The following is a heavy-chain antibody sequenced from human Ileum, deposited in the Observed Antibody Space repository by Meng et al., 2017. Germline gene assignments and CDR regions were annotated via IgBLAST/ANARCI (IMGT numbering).Heavy chain of an antibody. CDR1: GGSGSSGGYA. CDR2: AST. Sequence: VLCRESGRGRVGRPRTLSLTGAVSGGSGSSGGYAWGWIRQPPGKGLEWIGYASTNYNPSVTRRVTISVDTSKNQFSLKLTSVTAADTAVYYCARDHWGSLDYWGQGVLVTVSS. D-gene: IGHD7-27*01. J-gene: IGHJ4*02. V-gene: IGHV4-61*08. CDR3: ARDHWGSLDY.